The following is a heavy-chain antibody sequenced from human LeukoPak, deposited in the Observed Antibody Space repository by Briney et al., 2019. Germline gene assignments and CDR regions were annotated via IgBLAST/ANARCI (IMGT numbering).Heavy chain of an antibody. CDR2: ISYEGSNK. Sequence: GGSLRLSCAASGFTFSTYGMHWVRQAPGKGRDWVGAISYEGSNKYYADSVKGRFTISRDSSKNTLYLQMNSLRAEDTAVYSCAKASVAMYGDSEPYYFDYWGQGTLVTVSS. J-gene: IGHJ4*02. V-gene: IGHV3-30*18. D-gene: IGHD2-21*01. CDR1: GFTFSTYG. CDR3: AKASVAMYGDSEPYYFDY.